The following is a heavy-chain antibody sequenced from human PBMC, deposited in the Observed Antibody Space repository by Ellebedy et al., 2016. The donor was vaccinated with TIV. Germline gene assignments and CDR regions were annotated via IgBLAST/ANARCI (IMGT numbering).Heavy chain of an antibody. CDR3: ARVNLRGYSYGFLDY. CDR2: IYYSGST. V-gene: IGHV4-59*01. J-gene: IGHJ4*02. CDR1: GGSISSYY. Sequence: MPSETLSLTCTVSGGSISSYYWSWIRQPTGKGLEWIGYIYYSGSTNYNPSLKSRVTISVDTSKNQFSLKLSSVTAADTAVYYCARVNLRGYSYGFLDYWGQGTLVTVSS. D-gene: IGHD5-18*01.